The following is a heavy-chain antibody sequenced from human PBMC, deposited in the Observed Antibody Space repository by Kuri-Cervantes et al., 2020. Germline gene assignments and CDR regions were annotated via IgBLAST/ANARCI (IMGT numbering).Heavy chain of an antibody. CDR2: IYYSGST. V-gene: IGHV4-61*05. D-gene: IGHD5-18*01. J-gene: IGHJ4*02. CDR3: ARVRRRYSYGALDY. Sequence: GSLRLSCTVSGGFISSSSYYWGWIRQPPGKALEWIGYIYYSGSTNYNPSLKSRVTISVDTSKNQFSLKLSSVTAADTAVYYCARVRRRYSYGALDYWGQGTLVTVSS. CDR1: GGFISSSSYY.